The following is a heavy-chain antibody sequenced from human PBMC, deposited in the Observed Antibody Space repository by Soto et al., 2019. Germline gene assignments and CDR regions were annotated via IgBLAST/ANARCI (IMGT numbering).Heavy chain of an antibody. V-gene: IGHV3-7*03. Sequence: GGSLRLSCAASGFTFSSYWMSWVRQAPERGLEWVANINQDATRQSYVDSVEGRFSISRDNAKNSVYLQMSNLRVDDTAVYYCARVGLFDGNKPITLEFWGQGTLVTVSS. D-gene: IGHD3-10*01. CDR2: INQDATRQ. J-gene: IGHJ4*02. CDR3: ARVGLFDGNKPITLEF. CDR1: GFTFSSYW.